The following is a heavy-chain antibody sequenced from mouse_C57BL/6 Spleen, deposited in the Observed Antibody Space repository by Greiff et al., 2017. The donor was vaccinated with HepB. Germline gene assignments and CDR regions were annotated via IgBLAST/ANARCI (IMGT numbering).Heavy chain of an antibody. CDR1: GFTFTTYA. J-gene: IGHJ1*03. CDR3: GRVYYGSRYGDFDV. V-gene: IGHV10-3*01. D-gene: IGHD1-1*01. Sequence: GGGMVQPKGSLKLSCAAYGFTFTTYAMHWVRQAPGKGLEWVARIRSKSSNYATYYADSVKDRFTIPSDDSQSMLYLQMNNLKTEDTAMYYCGRVYYGSRYGDFDVWGTGTTVTVSS. CDR2: IRSKSSNYAT.